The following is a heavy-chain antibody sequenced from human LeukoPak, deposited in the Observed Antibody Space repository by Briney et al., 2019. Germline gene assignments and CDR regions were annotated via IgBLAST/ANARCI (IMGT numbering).Heavy chain of an antibody. CDR1: GFTFSNYW. D-gene: IGHD3-16*01. CDR2: INSDGSST. J-gene: IGHJ6*02. Sequence: PGGSLRLSCAASGFTFSNYWMHWVRHAPGKGLVWVSRINSDGSSTSYADSVKGRFTISRDNSKNTLYLQMNSLRVEDTAVYYCASHTGGNYYYYGMDVWGQGTTVTVSS. V-gene: IGHV3-74*01. CDR3: ASHTGGNYYYYGMDV.